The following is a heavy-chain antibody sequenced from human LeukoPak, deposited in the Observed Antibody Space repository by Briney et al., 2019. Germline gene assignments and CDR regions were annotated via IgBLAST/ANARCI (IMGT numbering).Heavy chain of an antibody. CDR2: ISATGFTT. J-gene: IGHJ4*03. Sequence: TGGSLRLSCAASGFTFSSYSMNWVRQAPGKGLEWISVISATGFTTHHTDSVKGRFTISRDNSKSMLYLQMDGLRADDTAIYFCTKDVQVGPTRGFFDFWGQGTLVTVSS. V-gene: IGHV3-23*01. CDR3: TKDVQVGPTRGFFDF. CDR1: GFTFSSYS. D-gene: IGHD1-26*01.